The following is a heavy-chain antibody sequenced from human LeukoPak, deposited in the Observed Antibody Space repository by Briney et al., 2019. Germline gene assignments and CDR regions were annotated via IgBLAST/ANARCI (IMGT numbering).Heavy chain of an antibody. J-gene: IGHJ6*02. Sequence: GGSLRLSCAASGFTFDDYAMHWVRQAPGKGLEWVSLISWDGGSTYYADSVKSRFTISRDNSKNSLYLQMNSLRAEDTALYYCARDTIIAAATRFVGMDVWGQGTTVTVSS. D-gene: IGHD6-13*01. CDR3: ARDTIIAAATRFVGMDV. CDR1: GFTFDDYA. V-gene: IGHV3-43D*03. CDR2: ISWDGGST.